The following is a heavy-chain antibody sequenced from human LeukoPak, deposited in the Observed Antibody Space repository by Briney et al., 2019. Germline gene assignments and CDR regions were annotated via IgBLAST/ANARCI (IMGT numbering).Heavy chain of an antibody. CDR1: GDSISDFY. CDR3: ARAWDYYDSSGYYVSWFDP. Sequence: PSETLSLTCTVSGDSISDFYWSWIRQPPGKGLEWIGYIYYSGSTNYNPSLKSRVTISVDTSKNQFSLKLSSVTAADTAVYYCARAWDYYDSSGYYVSWFDPWGQGTLVTVSS. CDR2: IYYSGST. D-gene: IGHD3-22*01. J-gene: IGHJ5*02. V-gene: IGHV4-59*01.